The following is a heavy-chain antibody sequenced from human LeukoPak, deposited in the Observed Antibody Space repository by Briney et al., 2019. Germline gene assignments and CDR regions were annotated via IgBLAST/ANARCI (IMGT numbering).Heavy chain of an antibody. CDR2: DDYSGST. J-gene: IGHJ4*02. V-gene: IGHV4-61*01. CDR3: APVASKPPRNYYGSVYHFYS. CDR1: GGPVSRCRYY. Sequence: PSETLSLTCTVSGGPVSRCRYYGSWIRQPPGKGLEWFGHDDYSGSTNYNPSLKSPVTIPVDTAKDQIALKLSSVTAADAAVYYCAPVASKPPRNYYGSVYHFYSWGQGKLVTVSS. D-gene: IGHD3-10*01.